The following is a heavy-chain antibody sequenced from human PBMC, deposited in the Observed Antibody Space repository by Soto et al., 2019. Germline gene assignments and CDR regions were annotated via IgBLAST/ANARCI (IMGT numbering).Heavy chain of an antibody. V-gene: IGHV1-2*02. Sequence: GASVKVSCKASGYTFTVYYMHWVRQAPGQGLEWMGWINPKSGGTMYPQQFQGRVTMTWDTSISTAYMALTRLRSDDTAVYYCAGDLAKGGGRAGFDYWGQGTLVTVSS. CDR3: AGDLAKGGGRAGFDY. J-gene: IGHJ4*02. D-gene: IGHD1-26*01. CDR1: GYTFTVYY. CDR2: INPKSGGT.